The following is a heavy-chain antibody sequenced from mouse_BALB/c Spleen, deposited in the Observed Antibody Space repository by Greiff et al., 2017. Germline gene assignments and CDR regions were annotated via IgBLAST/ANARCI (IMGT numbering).Heavy chain of an antibody. V-gene: IGHV1-54*01. J-gene: IGHJ4*01. CDR2: INPGSGGT. Sequence: VQLQQSGAELVRPGTSVKVSCKASGYAFTNYLIEWVKQRPGQGLEWIGVINPGSGGTNYNEKFKGKATLTADKSSSTAYMQLSSLTSDDSAVYFCARSGDYDVAMDYWGQGTSVTVYS. CDR1: GYAFTNYL. CDR3: ARSGDYDVAMDY. D-gene: IGHD2-4*01.